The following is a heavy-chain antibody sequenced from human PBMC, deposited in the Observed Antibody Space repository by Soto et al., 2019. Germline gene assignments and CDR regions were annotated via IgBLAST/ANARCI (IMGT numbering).Heavy chain of an antibody. V-gene: IGHV3-23*01. D-gene: IGHD2-15*01. CDR2: ISGRGSSRT. CDR3: AKYCSGGSCYVLSD. Sequence: LRLSCAASGFTFSSYAMSWVRQAPGKGLEWVSGISGRGSSRTYYVDSVKGRFTISRDNSKNILYLQMNSLRAEDTAVYYCAKYCSGGSCYVLSDWGHVTLVTVSS. CDR1: GFTFSSYA. J-gene: IGHJ4*01.